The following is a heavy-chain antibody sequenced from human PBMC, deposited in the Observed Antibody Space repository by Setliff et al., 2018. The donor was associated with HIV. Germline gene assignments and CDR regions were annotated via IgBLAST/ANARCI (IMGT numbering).Heavy chain of an antibody. V-gene: IGHV3-21*06. CDR3: ARVKRDVPPSY. J-gene: IGHJ4*02. CDR2: ISSSSSDI. D-gene: IGHD6-6*01. CDR1: GFTFSKYS. Sequence: GGSLRLSCAASGFTFSKYSLNWVRQAPGKGLEWVSSISSSSSDIYYADSVKGRFTISKDDTKNSLYLQMSSLGVEDTAVYYCARVKRDVPPSYWGQGTLVTVSS.